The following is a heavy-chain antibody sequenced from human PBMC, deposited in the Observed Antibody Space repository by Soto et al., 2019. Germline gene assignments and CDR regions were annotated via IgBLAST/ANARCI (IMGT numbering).Heavy chain of an antibody. J-gene: IGHJ4*02. D-gene: IGHD2-15*01. Sequence: SQTLSLTCAISGDSVSGSSAAWNWVRRSPSRGLEWLGRTYYRSKWYNDYAVSVKSRITINPDTSKNQFSLQLNSVTPEDTAVYYCARERLDCSGGSCYWDYFDYWGQGTLVTVSS. CDR1: GDSVSGSSAA. CDR3: ARERLDCSGGSCYWDYFDY. V-gene: IGHV6-1*01. CDR2: TYYRSKWYN.